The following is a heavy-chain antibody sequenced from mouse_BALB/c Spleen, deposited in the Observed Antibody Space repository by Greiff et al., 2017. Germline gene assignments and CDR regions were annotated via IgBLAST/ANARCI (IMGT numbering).Heavy chain of an antibody. D-gene: IGHD2-1*01. Sequence: EVQLQQSGAELVKPGASVKLSCTASGFNIKDTYMHWVKQRPEQGLEWIGRIDPANGNTKYDPKFQGKATITADTSSNTAYLQLSSLTSEDTAVYYCARGEDYGNYVAMDYWGQGTSVTVSS. J-gene: IGHJ4*01. V-gene: IGHV14-3*02. CDR3: ARGEDYGNYVAMDY. CDR1: GFNIKDTY. CDR2: IDPANGNT.